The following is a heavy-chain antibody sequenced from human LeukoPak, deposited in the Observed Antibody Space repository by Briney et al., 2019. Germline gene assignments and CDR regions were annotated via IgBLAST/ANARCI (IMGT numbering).Heavy chain of an antibody. Sequence: SETLSLTCTVSGGSVSTSSYYWGWIRQPPGKGLEWIGSIYYSGSTYYNPSLKSRVTMSVDTSKNQFSLKLSSVTAADTAVYYCASIIAVAGTYYYYYAMDVWGQGTTVTVSS. D-gene: IGHD6-19*01. CDR1: GGSVSTSSYY. CDR2: IYYSGST. V-gene: IGHV4-39*07. CDR3: ASIIAVAGTYYYYYAMDV. J-gene: IGHJ6*02.